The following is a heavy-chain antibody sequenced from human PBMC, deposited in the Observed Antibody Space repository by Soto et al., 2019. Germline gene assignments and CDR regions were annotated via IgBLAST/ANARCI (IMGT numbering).Heavy chain of an antibody. J-gene: IGHJ5*02. Sequence: QVQLVQSGAEVKKPGASVKVSCRASGYTIITHSLHWVRQAPGQGLEWMGMINPGGGNTAYAQKFQGRVTISWDTSTSTAYMELSSLRSEDTAMYHCAKPYCTSDNCDRGWFDPWGQGTLVTVSS. CDR3: AKPYCTSDNCDRGWFDP. D-gene: IGHD2-2*02. V-gene: IGHV1-46*01. CDR1: GYTIITHS. CDR2: INPGGGNT.